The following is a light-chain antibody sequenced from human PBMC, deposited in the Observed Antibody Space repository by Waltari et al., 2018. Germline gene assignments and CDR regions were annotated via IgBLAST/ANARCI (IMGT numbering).Light chain of an antibody. V-gene: IGLV3-21*04. Sequence: SYVLTQPPSVSVAPGKTASITCGGNNSGSNTVHWYQQKPGQAPVLVIYHDSDRPSGISERFSGSRSGNTATLTISRVEAGDEADYYCQVWDSSSVVFGGGTKLTVL. CDR2: HDS. J-gene: IGLJ2*01. CDR1: NSGSNT. CDR3: QVWDSSSVV.